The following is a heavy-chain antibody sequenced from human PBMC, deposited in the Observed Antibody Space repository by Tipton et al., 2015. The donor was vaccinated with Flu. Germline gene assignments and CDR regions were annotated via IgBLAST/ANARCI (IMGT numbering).Heavy chain of an antibody. D-gene: IGHD1/OR15-1a*01. Sequence: CAASGFSFSSYWMSWVRQAPGKGLEWVANIKQDGSVKYYVDSVKGRFTISRDNAKNSLYLEMNSPRAEDTAVYYCATTRGLDYWGQGTLVTVSS. CDR2: IKQDGSVK. J-gene: IGHJ4*02. CDR3: ATTRGLDY. CDR1: GFSFSSYW. V-gene: IGHV3-7*01.